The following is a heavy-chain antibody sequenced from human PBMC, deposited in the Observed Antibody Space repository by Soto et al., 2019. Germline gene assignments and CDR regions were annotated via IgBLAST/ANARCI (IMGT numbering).Heavy chain of an antibody. CDR3: ARGAEDIVVVVAALDP. CDR1: GYTFTSYG. CDR2: ISAYNGNT. J-gene: IGHJ5*02. Sequence: GASVKVSCKASGYTFTSYGISWVRQAPGQGLEWMGWISAYNGNTNYAQKLQGRVTMTTDTSTSTAYMELRSLRSDDTAVCYCARGAEDIVVVVAALDPWGQGTLVTVSS. V-gene: IGHV1-18*01. D-gene: IGHD2-15*01.